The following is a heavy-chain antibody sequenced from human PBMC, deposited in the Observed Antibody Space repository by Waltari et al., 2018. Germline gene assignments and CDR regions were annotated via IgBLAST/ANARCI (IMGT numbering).Heavy chain of an antibody. V-gene: IGHV4-4*02. J-gene: IGHJ5*02. Sequence: QVQLQESGPGLVKPSGTLSLTCAVSGGSISSSNWWSWVRQPPGKGLEWIGEIYHSGSTNYNPSLKSRVTISVDKSKNQFSLKLSSVTAADTAVYYCARVDVLAAAGNRGWFDPWGQGTLVTVSS. CDR2: IYHSGST. CDR3: ARVDVLAAAGNRGWFDP. CDR1: GGSISSSNW. D-gene: IGHD6-13*01.